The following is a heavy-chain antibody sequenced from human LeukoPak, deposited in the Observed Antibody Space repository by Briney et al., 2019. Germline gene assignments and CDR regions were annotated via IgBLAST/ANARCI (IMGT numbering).Heavy chain of an antibody. CDR2: FNGRGGYT. V-gene: IGHV3-23*01. CDR1: GFTFNSYV. CDR3: AKDAGTYYDFWSGYYTRGGFDY. J-gene: IGHJ4*02. Sequence: GGSLRLSCEVSGFTFNSYVMSWVRRAPGKGLEWVSSFNGRGGYTFYADSVKGRFTLSSDNSKNTLHLQMISLRAEDTAVYYCAKDAGTYYDFWSGYYTRGGFDYWGQGTLVTVSS. D-gene: IGHD3-3*01.